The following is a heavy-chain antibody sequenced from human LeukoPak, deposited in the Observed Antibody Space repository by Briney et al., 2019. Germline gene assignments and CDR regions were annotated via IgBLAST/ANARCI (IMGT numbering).Heavy chain of an antibody. V-gene: IGHV4-34*01. CDR1: GGSFSGYY. CDR3: ARGGEWLRSIPTPLDY. Sequence: WETLSLTCAVYGGSFSGYYWSWIRQPPGKGLEWIGEINHRGSTNYNPSLKSRVTISVGTSKNQFSLKLSSVTAADTAVYYCARGGEWLRSIPTPLDYWGQGTLVTVSS. D-gene: IGHD5-12*01. J-gene: IGHJ4*02. CDR2: INHRGST.